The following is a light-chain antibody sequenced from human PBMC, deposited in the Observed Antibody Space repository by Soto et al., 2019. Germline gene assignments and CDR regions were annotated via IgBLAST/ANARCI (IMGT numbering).Light chain of an antibody. CDR2: DVS. CDR1: SSDVGGYNY. CDR3: SSYTSIREKV. J-gene: IGLJ1*01. Sequence: QSVLTQPASVSGSPGQSITISCTGASSDVGGYNYVSWYQQYPGKAPKLMIHDVSNRPSGVSDRFSGSKSGNTASLTISGLQAEAEADYYCSSYTSIREKVFGTGTKVTVL. V-gene: IGLV2-14*01.